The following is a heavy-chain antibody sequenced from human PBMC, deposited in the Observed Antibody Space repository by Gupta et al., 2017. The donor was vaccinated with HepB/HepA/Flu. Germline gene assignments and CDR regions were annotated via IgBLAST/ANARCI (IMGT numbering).Heavy chain of an antibody. CDR2: SSAYNGNT. D-gene: IGHD5-18*01. V-gene: IGHV1-18*01. CDR3: ARVGIIQLWPLHLDY. J-gene: IGHJ4*02. CDR1: GYTFTSYG. Sequence: QVQLVQSGAEVKKPGASVKVSCKASGYTFTSYGFTWVPRAPVQGLEWMGWSSAYNGNTNYAQKLQGRVTMTTDTSTSTAYMELRSLRSDDTAVYYCARVGIIQLWPLHLDYWGQGTLVTVSS.